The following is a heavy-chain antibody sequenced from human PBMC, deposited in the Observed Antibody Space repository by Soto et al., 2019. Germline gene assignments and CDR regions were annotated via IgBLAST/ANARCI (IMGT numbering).Heavy chain of an antibody. CDR1: GYSFTSYW. CDR3: ARRGVAAERPGGWFDP. J-gene: IGHJ5*02. CDR2: IDPSDSYT. V-gene: IGHV5-10-1*01. D-gene: IGHD3-10*01. Sequence: GESLKISCKGSGYSFTSYWIGWVRQMPGKGLEWMGRIDPSDSYTNYSPSFQGHVTISADKSISTAYLQWSSLKASDTAMYYCARRGVAAERPGGWFDPWGQGTLVTVSS.